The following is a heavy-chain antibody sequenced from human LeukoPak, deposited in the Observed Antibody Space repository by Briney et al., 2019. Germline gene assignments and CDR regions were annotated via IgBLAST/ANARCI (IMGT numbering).Heavy chain of an antibody. Sequence: GGPLRLSCAASGLTFCNSAMSWVRRAPGKGLEWVSTISGFGGETFYADSVKGRFSLSRDNSKHTLSLQMNSLRAEDTAVYYCVKGGHYSFFDPGGQGTLVTVSS. CDR1: GLTFCNSA. J-gene: IGHJ5*02. D-gene: IGHD3-10*01. V-gene: IGHV3-23*01. CDR3: VKGGHYSFFDP. CDR2: ISGFGGET.